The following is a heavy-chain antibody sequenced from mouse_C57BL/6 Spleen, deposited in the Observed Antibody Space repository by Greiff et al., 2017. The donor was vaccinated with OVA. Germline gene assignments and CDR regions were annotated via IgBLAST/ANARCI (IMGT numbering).Heavy chain of an antibody. D-gene: IGHD2-1*01. CDR1: GYTFTNYW. J-gene: IGHJ3*01. Sequence: QVQLQQSGAELVRPGTSVKMSCKASGYTFTNYWIGWAKQRPGHGLEWIGDIYPGGGYTNYNEKFKGKATLTADKSSSTAYMQFSSLTSEDSAIYYCARWGNWSWFAYWGQGTLVTVSA. CDR2: IYPGGGYT. V-gene: IGHV1-63*01. CDR3: ARWGNWSWFAY.